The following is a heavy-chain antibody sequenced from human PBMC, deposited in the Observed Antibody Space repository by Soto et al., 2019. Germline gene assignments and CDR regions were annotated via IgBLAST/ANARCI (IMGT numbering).Heavy chain of an antibody. CDR2: IIPIFGTA. V-gene: IGHV1-69*13. D-gene: IGHD6-13*01. CDR3: ARGGAGQQLVTNQVTYYYYGMDV. CDR1: GGTFSSYA. J-gene: IGHJ6*02. Sequence: GASVKVSCKASGGTFSSYAISWVRQAPGQGLEWMGGIIPIFGTANYAQKFQGRVTITADESTSTAYMELSSLRSEDTAVYYCARGGAGQQLVTNQVTYYYYGMDVWGQGTTVTVSS.